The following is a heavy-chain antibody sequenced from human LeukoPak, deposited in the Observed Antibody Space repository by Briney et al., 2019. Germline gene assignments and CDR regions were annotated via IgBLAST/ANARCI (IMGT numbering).Heavy chain of an antibody. CDR2: IYTDNSGGST. D-gene: IGHD3-9*01. V-gene: IGHV3-53*01. CDR1: GFTVSSNY. CDR3: ARDISRAFDI. J-gene: IGHJ3*02. Sequence: GGSLRLSCAASGFTVSSNYMTWVRQAPGKGLEWVSVIYTDNSGGSTYYADSVKGRFTISRDNAKNSLYLQMNSLRAEDTAVYYCARDISRAFDIWGQGTMVTVSS.